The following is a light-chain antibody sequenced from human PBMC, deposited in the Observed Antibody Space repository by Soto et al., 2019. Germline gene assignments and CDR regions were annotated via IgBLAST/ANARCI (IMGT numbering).Light chain of an antibody. CDR3: LQYRSFPRS. V-gene: IGKV1-17*01. CDR2: AAS. J-gene: IGKJ1*01. CDR1: QGIRDD. Sequence: DIQLTQSPSSLSASVGDRVTITCRASQGIRDDLGWYQQKAGEAPKRLIYAASSLPSGIPSRFSGSGSGTEFTLTISSLQPEDFAAYYCLQYRSFPRSFGQGTKVEIK.